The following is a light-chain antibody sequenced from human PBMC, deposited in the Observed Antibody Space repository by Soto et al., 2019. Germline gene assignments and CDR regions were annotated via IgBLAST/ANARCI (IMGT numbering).Light chain of an antibody. V-gene: IGLV2-23*01. CDR1: SSDVGSYNL. J-gene: IGLJ1*01. Sequence: QSALTQPASVSGSPGQSITISCTGTSSDVGSYNLVSWYQQHPGKAPKLMIYEGSKRPSGVSNRFSGSKSGNTASLTFSGLQAEDEADYYCCSYAGSSTFVFGTGTKLTVL. CDR2: EGS. CDR3: CSYAGSSTFV.